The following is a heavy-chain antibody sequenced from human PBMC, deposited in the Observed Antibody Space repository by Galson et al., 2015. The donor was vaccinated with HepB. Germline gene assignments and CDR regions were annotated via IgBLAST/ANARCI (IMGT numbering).Heavy chain of an antibody. V-gene: IGHV1-46*01. CDR1: EYTFTNYF. J-gene: IGHJ3*01. CDR3: ASQGSSWHWAFDV. CDR2: INPTAGNT. D-gene: IGHD6-13*01. Sequence: SVKVSCKASEYTFTNYFLHWIRQAPGQGLEWLGKINPTAGNTNYAQNFQDRLSLTRDTSTSTIYMELSSLTSVTVADTAVYYCASQGSSWHWAFDVWGQGTMVIVSS.